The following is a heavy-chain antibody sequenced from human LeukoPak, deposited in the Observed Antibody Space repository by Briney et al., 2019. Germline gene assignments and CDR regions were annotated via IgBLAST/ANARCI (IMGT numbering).Heavy chain of an antibody. CDR2: ISSSSSYI. CDR1: GFTFSSYS. V-gene: IGHV3-21*01. J-gene: IGHJ3*02. CDR3: AIAVYYYDSSGGYGAFYI. Sequence: KPGGSLRLSCAASGFTFSSYSMNWVRQAPGKGLEWVSSISSSSSYIYYADSVKGRFTISRDNAKNSLYLQMNSLRAEDTAVYYCAIAVYYYDSSGGYGAFYIWGQGTMVTVSS. D-gene: IGHD3-22*01.